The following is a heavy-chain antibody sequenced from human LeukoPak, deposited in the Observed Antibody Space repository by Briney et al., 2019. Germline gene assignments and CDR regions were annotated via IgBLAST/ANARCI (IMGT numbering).Heavy chain of an antibody. D-gene: IGHD2-2*02. CDR3: AREVGYCSSTSCYRLFDY. J-gene: IGHJ4*02. CDR1: GFTVSSNY. V-gene: IGHV3-66*01. Sequence: GGSLRLSCAASGFTVSSNYMSWVRQAPGKGLEWVSVIYSGGSTYYADSVKGRFTISRDNSKNTLYLQMNSLRAEDTAVYYCAREVGYCSSTSCYRLFDYWGQGTLVTVSS. CDR2: IYSGGST.